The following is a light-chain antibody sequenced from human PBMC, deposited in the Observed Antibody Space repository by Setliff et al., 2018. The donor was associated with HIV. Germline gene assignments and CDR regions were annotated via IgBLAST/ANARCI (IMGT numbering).Light chain of an antibody. CDR1: SSDVGAYNY. V-gene: IGLV2-11*01. J-gene: IGLJ1*01. CDR2: DVT. Sequence: ALTQPRSVSGSPGQSVTFSCTGSSSDVGAYNYVSWYQQHPGKAPKLILYDVTKRPSGVPDRFSGSKSGDTASLTISGLQSEDEADYYCCSYAGTYTYIFGTGTKVTVL. CDR3: CSYAGTYTYI.